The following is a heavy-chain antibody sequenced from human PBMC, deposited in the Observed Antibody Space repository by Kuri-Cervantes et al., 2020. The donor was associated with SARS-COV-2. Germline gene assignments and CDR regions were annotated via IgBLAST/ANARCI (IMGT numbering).Heavy chain of an antibody. V-gene: IGHV3-33*01. CDR2: IWYDGSNK. D-gene: IGHD4-17*01. J-gene: IGHJ4*02. CDR1: GFTFSSYG. CDR3: ARDRGSDYGDYDGLDY. Sequence: GESLKISCAASGFTFSSYGMHWVRQAPGKGLEWVAVIWYDGSNKYYADSVKGRFTISRDNSKNTLYLQMNSLRAEDTAVYYCARDRGSDYGDYDGLDYWGQGTLVTVSS.